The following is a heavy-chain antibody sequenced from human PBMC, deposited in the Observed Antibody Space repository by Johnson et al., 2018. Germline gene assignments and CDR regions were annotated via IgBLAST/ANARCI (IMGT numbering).Heavy chain of an antibody. J-gene: IGHJ4*02. Sequence: VQLVQSGGGVVQPGRSLRLSCAASGFTFSSNAMSWVRQAPGQGLGWVSVISGGAGTTYYAYSVKGRFTISRDSSKNTLYLQMNSLRAEDTAVYYCAKVGLQGYFFDYWGQGVLVTVSS. D-gene: IGHD4-11*01. CDR2: ISGGAGTT. CDR1: GFTFSSNA. CDR3: AKVGLQGYFFDY. V-gene: IGHV3-23*04.